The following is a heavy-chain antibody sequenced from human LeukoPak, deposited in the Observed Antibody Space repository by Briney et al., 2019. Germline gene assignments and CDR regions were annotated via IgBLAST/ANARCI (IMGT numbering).Heavy chain of an antibody. CDR3: AKDSPRDDYVRGSYRYSRRGLDI. D-gene: IGHD3-16*02. CDR2: ISAYNGKT. CDR1: GYEFSSYG. V-gene: IGHV1-18*01. J-gene: IGHJ3*02. Sequence: GASVNVSCKASGYEFSSYGISWVRQAPGQGLEWMGWISAYNGKTKYAEKFQGRLTMTTETSTSTAYMELRSLTSADTAVYYCAKDSPRDDYVRGSYRYSRRGLDIWGQGTLVTAS.